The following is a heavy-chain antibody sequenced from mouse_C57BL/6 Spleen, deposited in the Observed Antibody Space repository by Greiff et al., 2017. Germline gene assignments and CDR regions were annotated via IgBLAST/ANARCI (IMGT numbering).Heavy chain of an antibody. D-gene: IGHD2-5*01. CDR2: IYPGDGDT. J-gene: IGHJ4*01. CDR1: GYAFSSYW. CDR3: ARRGLYSNYIYAMDY. V-gene: IGHV1-80*01. Sequence: QVQLQQSGAELVKPGASVQISCKASGYAFSSYWMNWVKQRPGTGLEWIGQIYPGDGDTNYNGKFKGKATLTTDKSSSTAYMPLSSLTSEDSAVYFCARRGLYSNYIYAMDYWGQGTSVTVSS.